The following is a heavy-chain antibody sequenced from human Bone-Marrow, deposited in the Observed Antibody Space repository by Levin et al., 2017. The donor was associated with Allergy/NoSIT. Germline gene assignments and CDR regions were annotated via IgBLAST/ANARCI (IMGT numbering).Heavy chain of an antibody. CDR3: AKALSPRIAVTGNIEY. CDR1: GFTFNDYT. V-gene: IGHV3-43*01. Sequence: PGESLKISCAASGFTFNDYTMHWVRQAPQRGLEWVSLISWDASTTYYADSVRGRFTISRDNSKNALSLQMNSLTTDVTALYYCAKALSPRIAVTGNIEYWGQGTLVTVSS. D-gene: IGHD6-19*01. J-gene: IGHJ4*02. CDR2: ISWDASTT.